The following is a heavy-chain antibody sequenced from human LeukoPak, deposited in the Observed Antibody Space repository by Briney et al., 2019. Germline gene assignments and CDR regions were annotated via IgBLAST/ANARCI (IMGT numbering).Heavy chain of an antibody. V-gene: IGHV4-38-2*02. CDR3: ARVDDYYDSSGYYFHYFDY. CDR2: IYHSGST. Sequence: SETLSLTCTVSGYSISSGYYWGWIRQPPGKGLEWIGSIYHSGSTYYNPSLKSRVTISVDTSKNQFSLKLSSVTAADTAVYYCARVDDYYDSSGYYFHYFDYWGQGTLVTVSS. D-gene: IGHD3-22*01. CDR1: GYSISSGYY. J-gene: IGHJ4*02.